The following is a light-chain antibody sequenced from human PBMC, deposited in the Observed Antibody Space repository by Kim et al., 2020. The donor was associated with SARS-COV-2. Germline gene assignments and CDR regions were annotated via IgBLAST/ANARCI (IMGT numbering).Light chain of an antibody. Sequence: VSPGQPARITCSGDVLAKKYARWFQQKPGQAPVLVIYKDSERPSGIPERFSGSSSGTTVTLTISGAQVEDEADYYCYSAADNNRVFGGGTQLTVL. J-gene: IGLJ3*02. CDR1: VLAKKY. CDR2: KDS. V-gene: IGLV3-27*01. CDR3: YSAADNNRV.